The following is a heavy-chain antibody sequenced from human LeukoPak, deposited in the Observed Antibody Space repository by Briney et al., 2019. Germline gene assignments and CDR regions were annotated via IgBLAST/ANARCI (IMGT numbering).Heavy chain of an antibody. Sequence: PSETLSLTCAVSGYSISSNDWWAWVRQPPGKGLEWIGYIYYNGNTYYSPYNPSLTSRVTMSVDTSKNQFSLKLDSVTEIDTAMYYCARNQAVAANRGASDVWGQGTMVTVSS. D-gene: IGHD6-19*01. J-gene: IGHJ3*01. CDR2: IYYNGNT. CDR1: GYSISSNDW. CDR3: ARNQAVAANRGASDV. V-gene: IGHV4-28*01.